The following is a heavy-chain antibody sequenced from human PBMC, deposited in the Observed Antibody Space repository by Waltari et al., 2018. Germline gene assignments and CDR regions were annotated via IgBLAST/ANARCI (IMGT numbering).Heavy chain of an antibody. V-gene: IGHV3-21*01. CDR2: ISSLSKYT. J-gene: IGHJ4*02. CDR3: ARDGISSTQSGYFDY. Sequence: EVRLVESGGGLVKPGGSLRLSCAASGSTFRSDGMNWGRQAPGKGLEWVSSISSLSKYTYYADSVKGRFTISRDNAKNSLYLQMNSLRAEDTAVYFCARDGISSTQSGYFDYWGQGVLVTVSS. D-gene: IGHD6-13*01. CDR1: GSTFRSDG.